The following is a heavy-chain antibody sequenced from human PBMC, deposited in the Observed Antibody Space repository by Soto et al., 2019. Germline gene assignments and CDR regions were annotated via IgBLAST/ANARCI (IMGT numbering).Heavy chain of an antibody. Sequence: LVKVYCTAAGGAISSDAISWGRQAPGQGLEWMGGIIPIFGTANYAQKFQGRVTITADESTSTAYMELSSLRSEDTAVYYCARANGYSSHFDYWGQGTLGTVSS. CDR2: IIPIFGTA. D-gene: IGHD5-12*01. CDR1: GGAISSDA. V-gene: IGHV1-69*13. J-gene: IGHJ4*02. CDR3: ARANGYSSHFDY.